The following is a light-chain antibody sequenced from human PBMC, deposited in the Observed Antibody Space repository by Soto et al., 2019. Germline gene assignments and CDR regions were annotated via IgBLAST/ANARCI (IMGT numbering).Light chain of an antibody. Sequence: EIVLTQSQATLSVSPGERATISCLASQSVSSKLAWYQQKPGQAPRLLIYGASTRATGIPARFSGSGSGTEFTLTISSLQSEDFAVYYCQEYNNWHPVTFGGGTKVDIK. J-gene: IGKJ4*01. CDR1: QSVSSK. CDR3: QEYNNWHPVT. V-gene: IGKV3-15*01. CDR2: GAS.